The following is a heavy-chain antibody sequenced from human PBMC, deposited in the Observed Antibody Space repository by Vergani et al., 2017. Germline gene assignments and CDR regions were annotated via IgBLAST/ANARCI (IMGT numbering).Heavy chain of an antibody. CDR2: ISAYNGNK. Sequence: QVQLVQSGAEVKKPGSSVKVSCKASGGTFSSYGISWVRQAPGQGLEWMGWISAYNGNKNYATKLQGRITMTTATSTSTAYMELRSLRSDDTAVYYCARGRRRDGYNGDYWGQGTLVTVSS. CDR3: ARGRRRDGYNGDY. D-gene: IGHD5-24*01. J-gene: IGHJ4*02. V-gene: IGHV1-18*01. CDR1: GGTFSSYG.